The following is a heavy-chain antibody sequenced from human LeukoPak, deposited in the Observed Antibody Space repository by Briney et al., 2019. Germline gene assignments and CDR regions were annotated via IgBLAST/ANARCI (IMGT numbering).Heavy chain of an antibody. V-gene: IGHV4-34*01. D-gene: IGHD3-22*01. J-gene: IGHJ3*02. CDR1: GGSFSGDY. CDR2: INHSGST. CDR3: ARGPLHYYDSSGYYMTQSQRDAFDI. Sequence: SETLSLTCAVYGGSFSGDYWSWIRQPPGKGLEWIGEINHSGSTNYNPSLKSRVTISVDTSKNQFSLKLSSVTAADTAVYYCARGPLHYYDSSGYYMTQSQRDAFDIWGQGTMVTVSS.